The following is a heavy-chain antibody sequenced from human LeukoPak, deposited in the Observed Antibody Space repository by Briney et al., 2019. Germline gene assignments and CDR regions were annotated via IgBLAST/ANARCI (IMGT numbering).Heavy chain of an antibody. CDR3: TTHYPDSGSYNY. D-gene: IGHD1-26*01. Sequence: GGSLRLSCAASGFSFSNAWMNWARQAPGKGLEWVGLIKGKSDGGTTGYAAPVKGRFTISRDDSKNTLYLQMNSLKTEDTAVYYCTTHYPDSGSYNYWGQGTLVTVSS. V-gene: IGHV3-15*01. J-gene: IGHJ4*02. CDR1: GFSFSNAW. CDR2: IKGKSDGGTT.